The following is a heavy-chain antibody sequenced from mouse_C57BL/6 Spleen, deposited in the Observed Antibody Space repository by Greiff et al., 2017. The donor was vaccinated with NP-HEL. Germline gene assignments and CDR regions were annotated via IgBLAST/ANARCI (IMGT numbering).Heavy chain of an antibody. J-gene: IGHJ3*01. CDR2: IYPGSGST. V-gene: IGHV1-55*01. CDR1: GYTFTSYW. Sequence: VQLQQPGAELVKPGASVKLSCKASGYTFTSYWITWVKQRPGQGLEWIGDIYPGSGSTNYNEKFKSKATLTVDTSSSTAYMQLSSLTSEDSAVYYYARWRDGYPLAYWGQGTLVTVSA. D-gene: IGHD2-3*01. CDR3: ARWRDGYPLAY.